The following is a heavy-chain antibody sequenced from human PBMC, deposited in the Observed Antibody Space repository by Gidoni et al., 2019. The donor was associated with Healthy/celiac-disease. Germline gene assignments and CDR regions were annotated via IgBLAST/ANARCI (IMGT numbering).Heavy chain of an antibody. V-gene: IGHV1-69*01. CDR1: GGTFSSSA. Sequence: QVQLVQSGAEVKKPGSSVKVSCKASGGTFSSSATSWVRQAPGQGLEWMGGIIPIFGTANYAQKFQGRVTITADESTSTAYMELSSLRSEDTAVYYCARPSPLVYSSSWYYGMDVWGQGTTVTVSS. D-gene: IGHD6-13*01. J-gene: IGHJ6*02. CDR3: ARPSPLVYSSSWYYGMDV. CDR2: IIPIFGTA.